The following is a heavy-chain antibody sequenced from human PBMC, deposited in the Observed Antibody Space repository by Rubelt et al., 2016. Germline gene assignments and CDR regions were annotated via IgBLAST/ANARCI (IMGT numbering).Heavy chain of an antibody. V-gene: IGHV4-34*01. CDR1: GGSFSGYY. D-gene: IGHD1-26*01. CDR3: ARRRRYSGSSYWYFDL. J-gene: IGHJ2*01. CDR2: INHSGST. Sequence: QVQLQQWGAGLLKPSETLSLTCAVYGGSFSGYYWSWIRQPPGKGLEWIGEINHSGSTNYNPSLKGRVAISVDTSKNQFSLKLSSVTAADTAVYYCARRRRYSGSSYWYFDLWGRGTLVTVSS.